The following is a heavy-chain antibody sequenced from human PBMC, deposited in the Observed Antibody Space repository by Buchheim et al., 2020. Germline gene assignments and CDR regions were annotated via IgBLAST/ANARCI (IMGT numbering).Heavy chain of an antibody. CDR1: GFTFSDYY. J-gene: IGHJ4*02. V-gene: IGHV3-11*01. CDR2: STTSGTTV. CDR3: ARVPTGALHFI. D-gene: IGHD1-14*01. Sequence: QVQLVESGGGLVKPGGSLRLSCAASGFTFSDYYMSWIRQAPGKGLQWISYSTTSGTTVDYADSVKGRFTVSRDNTKNSLYLQMNNLRAEDTAVYYCARVPTGALHFIWGQGTL.